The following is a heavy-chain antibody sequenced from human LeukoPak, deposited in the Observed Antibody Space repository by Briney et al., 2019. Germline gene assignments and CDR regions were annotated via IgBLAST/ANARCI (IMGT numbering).Heavy chain of an antibody. V-gene: IGHV1-58*02. CDR2: IVVGSGNT. Sequence: SVKVSCTASGGTFSSYAISWVRQARGQRLEWIGWIVVGSGNTNYAQKFQERVTITRDMSTSTAYMELSSLRSEDTAVYYCAAVGDYGDYFDYWGQGTLVTVSS. CDR1: GGTFSSYA. D-gene: IGHD4-17*01. J-gene: IGHJ4*02. CDR3: AAVGDYGDYFDY.